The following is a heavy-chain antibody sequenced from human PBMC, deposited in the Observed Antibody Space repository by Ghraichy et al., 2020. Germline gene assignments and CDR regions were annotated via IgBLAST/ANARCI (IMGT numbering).Heavy chain of an antibody. V-gene: IGHV3-64D*06. J-gene: IGHJ4*02. CDR3: VKGSTYYDILTGFDY. CDR1: GFTFSSYA. Sequence: GGSLRLSCSASGFTFSSYAMHWVRQAPGKGLEYVSAISSNGGSTYYADSVKGRFTISRDNSKNTLYLQMSSLRAEDTAVYYCVKGSTYYDILTGFDYWGQGTLVTVSS. D-gene: IGHD3-9*01. CDR2: ISSNGGST.